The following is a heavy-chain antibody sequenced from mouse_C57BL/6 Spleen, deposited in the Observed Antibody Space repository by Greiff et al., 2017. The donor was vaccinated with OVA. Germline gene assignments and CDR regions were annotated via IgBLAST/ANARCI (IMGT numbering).Heavy chain of an antibody. CDR3: ARESPIAH. CDR1: GYTFTSYG. CDR2: IYPRSGNT. V-gene: IGHV1-81*01. D-gene: IGHD6-5*01. J-gene: IGHJ4*01. Sequence: QVQLQQSGAELARPGASVKLSCKASGYTFTSYGISWVKQSTGQGLEWIGEIYPRSGNTYYNEKFKGKATLTADKSSSTAYMELRSLTSADSAVNYCARESPIAHWGQGTSVTVSA.